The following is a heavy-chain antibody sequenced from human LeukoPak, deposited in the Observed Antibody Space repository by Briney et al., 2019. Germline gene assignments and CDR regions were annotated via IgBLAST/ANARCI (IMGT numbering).Heavy chain of an antibody. D-gene: IGHD2-2*01. J-gene: IGHJ4*02. CDR3: ARLPLGYCSSTSCYGFDY. V-gene: IGHV4-30-2*01. Sequence: SETLSLTCTVSGGSISSGGYYWSWIRQPPGKGLEWIGYIYHSGSTYYNPSLKSRVTISVDRSKNQFSLKLSSVTAADTAVYYCARLPLGYCSSTSCYGFDYWGQGTLVAVSS. CDR1: GGSISSGGYY. CDR2: IYHSGST.